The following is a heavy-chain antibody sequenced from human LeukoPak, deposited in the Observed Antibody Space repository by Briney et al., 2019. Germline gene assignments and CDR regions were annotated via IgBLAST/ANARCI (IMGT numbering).Heavy chain of an antibody. J-gene: IGHJ4*02. CDR2: ISSSSSYI. D-gene: IGHD2-2*01. CDR3: ARSPDCSSTSCYPH. V-gene: IGHV3-21*01. CDR1: GFTFSSYS. Sequence: GGSLRLSCAASGFTFSSYSMNWVRQAPGKGLEWVSFISSSSSYIYYADSVKGRFTISRDNAKNSLYLQMNSLRAEDTAVYYCARSPDCSSTSCYPHWGQGTLVTVSS.